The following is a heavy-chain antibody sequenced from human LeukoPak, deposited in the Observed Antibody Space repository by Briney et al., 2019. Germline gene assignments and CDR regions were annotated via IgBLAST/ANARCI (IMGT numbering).Heavy chain of an antibody. CDR1: RLTYDNYA. V-gene: IGHV3-9*01. J-gene: IGHJ6*03. CDR2: ISWKSDNI. Sequence: SLRLSCAASRLTYDNYAMHWVRQVPGKGLEWVSSISWKSDNIAYADSVKGRFTISRDNAKRALYLQMNSLRVEDRALYYCVKDRGSGCMDVWGKGTTVTVSS. CDR3: VKDRGSGCMDV. D-gene: IGHD3-10*01.